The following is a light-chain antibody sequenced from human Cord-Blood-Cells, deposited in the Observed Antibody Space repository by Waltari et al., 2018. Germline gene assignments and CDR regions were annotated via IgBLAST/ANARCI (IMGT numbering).Light chain of an antibody. CDR1: QGVSSN. J-gene: IGKJ3*01. Sequence: EIVMTQSPATLSVSPGERATLSCRASQGVSSNLAWYQQKPGQAPRLLIYGASTRATGIPARFSGSGSGTEFTLTISSLQSEDFAVYYCQQYNNGPFTFGPGTKVDIK. CDR3: QQYNNGPFT. CDR2: GAS. V-gene: IGKV3-15*01.